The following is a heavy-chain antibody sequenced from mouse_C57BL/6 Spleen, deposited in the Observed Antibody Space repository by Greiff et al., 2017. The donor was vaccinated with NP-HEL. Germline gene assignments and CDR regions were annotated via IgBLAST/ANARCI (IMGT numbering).Heavy chain of an antibody. CDR1: GYTFTSYW. V-gene: IGHV1-53*01. J-gene: IGHJ3*01. D-gene: IGHD2-4*01. Sequence: QVQLQQPGTELVKPGASVKLSCEASGYTFTSYWMHRVKQRPGQGLEWIGSINPSNGGTNYNEKFKSKATLTVDKSSSTAYMQLSSLTSEDSAVYYCVLYDYDWAWFAYWGQGTLVTVSA. CDR3: VLYDYDWAWFAY. CDR2: INPSNGGT.